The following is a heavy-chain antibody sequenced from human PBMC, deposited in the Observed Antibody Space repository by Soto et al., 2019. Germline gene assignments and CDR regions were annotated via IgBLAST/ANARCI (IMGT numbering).Heavy chain of an antibody. D-gene: IGHD6-13*01. CDR2: IDWDDEK. CDR3: ARIPGIAAAFDY. J-gene: IGHJ4*02. Sequence: SRPTLVNPTQTLTLTCTFSGFSLSTSGMCVSWIRQPPGKSLEWLALIDWDDEKYYSTSLKTRLTISKDTSKNQVVLTMTNMDPVDTATYYCARIPGIAAAFDYWGQGTLVTVSS. V-gene: IGHV2-70*01. CDR1: GFSLSTSGMC.